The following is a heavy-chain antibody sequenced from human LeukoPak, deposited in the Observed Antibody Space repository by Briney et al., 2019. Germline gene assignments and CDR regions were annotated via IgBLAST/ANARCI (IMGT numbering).Heavy chain of an antibody. Sequence: PSETLSLTCAVSGGSISSSNWWSWVRPPPGKGVEWIGQIYHSGSTNYNPSLKSRVTISVDKSKNQFSLKLSSVTAADTAVYYCARDKGRVGSYSFDYWGQGTLVTVSS. CDR3: ARDKGRVGSYSFDY. V-gene: IGHV4-4*02. CDR1: GGSISSSNW. D-gene: IGHD1-26*01. CDR2: IYHSGST. J-gene: IGHJ4*02.